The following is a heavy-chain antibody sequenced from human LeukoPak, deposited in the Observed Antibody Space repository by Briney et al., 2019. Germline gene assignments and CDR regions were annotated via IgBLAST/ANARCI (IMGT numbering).Heavy chain of an antibody. J-gene: IGHJ4*02. CDR2: MNPNSGGT. V-gene: IGHV1-2*02. CDR3: APRRVAADKGFDY. Sequence: ASVKVSFTASGYTFTYYYMHWMRQAPGQGPEWMGWMNPNSGGTNYAQKFQGRVTMTRDTSITTAYMELSSLRSDDTAVYYCAPRRVAADKGFDYWGQGTLVTVSS. CDR1: GYTFTYYY. D-gene: IGHD6-19*01.